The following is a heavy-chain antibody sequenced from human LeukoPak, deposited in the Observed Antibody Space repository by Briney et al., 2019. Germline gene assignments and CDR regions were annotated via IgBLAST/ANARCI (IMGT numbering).Heavy chain of an antibody. V-gene: IGHV3-30*18. CDR1: GFTFSNYG. CDR2: ISTDGSYV. CDR3: AKDSSISWFGGDSQ. D-gene: IGHD3-10*01. J-gene: IGHJ4*02. Sequence: GGSLRLSCAASGFTFSNYGLHWVRQAPGKGLEWVSLISTDGSYVNYADSVKGRFTISRDSSKNTLYLQMNSLRTEDTAVYYCAKDSSISWFGGDSQWGQGTLVTVSS.